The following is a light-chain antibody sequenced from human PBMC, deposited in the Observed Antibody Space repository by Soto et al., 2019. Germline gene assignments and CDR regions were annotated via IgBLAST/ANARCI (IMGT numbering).Light chain of an antibody. CDR1: STDVGGYNY. CDR2: EVS. Sequence: QSALAQPSSVSGSPGQSITIPCTGTSTDVGGYNYVSWYQHHPGKGPKLIIYEVSNRPSGVSDRFSGSKSGNKASLIISNLEAEDESDYYCGSYTSTDTPFVFGTGTKV. J-gene: IGLJ1*01. V-gene: IGLV2-14*01. CDR3: GSYTSTDTPFV.